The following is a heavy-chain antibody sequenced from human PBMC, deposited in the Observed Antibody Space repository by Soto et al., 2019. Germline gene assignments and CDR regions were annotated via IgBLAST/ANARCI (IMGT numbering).Heavy chain of an antibody. D-gene: IGHD6-13*01. J-gene: IGHJ4*02. CDR3: AHNVDIAAAGAVLH. CDR2: IYWNDDK. V-gene: IGHV2-5*01. CDR1: GFSLSTSGVG. Sequence: QITLKESGPTLVKPTQTLTLTCTFSGFSLSTSGVGVGWIRQPPGKALEWLALIYWNDDKRYSPSLKSRLTITKDTSKNQVVLTMTNMDPVDTATYYCAHNVDIAAAGAVLHWGQGTLVTVSS.